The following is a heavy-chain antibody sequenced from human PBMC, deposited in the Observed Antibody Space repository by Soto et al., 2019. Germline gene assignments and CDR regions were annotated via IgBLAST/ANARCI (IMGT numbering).Heavy chain of an antibody. J-gene: IGHJ3*02. CDR1: GGSISSSGYS. Sequence: PSYTMSLTCDVYGGSISSSGYSWNWIRQPPGKGLEWIGYIYHRGNTSYNPSLKSRVTLSLDRSTNQFSLKLNSVTAADTAVYYCARGRYSRYSSGYCSSDAFDTWRQGTIV. V-gene: IGHV4-30-2*01. CDR3: ARGRYSRYSSGYCSSDAFDT. D-gene: IGHD3-22*01. CDR2: IYHRGNT.